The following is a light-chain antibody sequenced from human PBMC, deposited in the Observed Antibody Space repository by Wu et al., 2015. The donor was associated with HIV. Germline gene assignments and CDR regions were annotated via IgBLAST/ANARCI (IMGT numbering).Light chain of an antibody. CDR3: QHLDKYLPIT. Sequence: DIQMTQSPSSLSASVGDRVTITCRASQGISNFLAWYQQKPGKPPKVLIYAASTLQSGVPSRFSGSGSGTDFTLTISSLQPEDFATYYCQHLDKYLPITFGQGTRLEIK. CDR2: AAS. V-gene: IGKV1-27*01. CDR1: QGISNF. J-gene: IGKJ5*01.